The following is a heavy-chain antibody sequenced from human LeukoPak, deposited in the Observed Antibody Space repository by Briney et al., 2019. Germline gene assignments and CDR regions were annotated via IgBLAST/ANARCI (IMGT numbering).Heavy chain of an antibody. V-gene: IGHV3-53*01. CDR2: IYSGGST. CDR3: ARDSSGYYTFDY. Sequence: PGGSRSFSGAASGFTAGSNSMSWVGQPQGKGLEWVSVIYSGGSTYYADSVKGRFTISRDNSKNTLYLQMNSLRAEDTAVYYCARDSSGYYTFDYWGQGTLVTVSS. D-gene: IGHD3-22*01. CDR1: GFTAGSNS. J-gene: IGHJ4*02.